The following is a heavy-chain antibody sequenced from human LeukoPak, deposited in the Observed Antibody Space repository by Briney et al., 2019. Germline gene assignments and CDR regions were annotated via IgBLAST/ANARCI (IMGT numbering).Heavy chain of an antibody. V-gene: IGHV1-69*01. CDR1: GGIFSSYA. J-gene: IGHJ4*02. D-gene: IGHD3-10*01. CDR3: ARADYYGSGSYYNPIDY. Sequence: SVKVSCKASGGIFSSYAISWVRQAPGQGLEWMGAIIPIFGTANYAQKFQGRVTITADESTSTAYMELSSLRSEDTAVYYCARADYYGSGSYYNPIDYWGQGTLVTVSS. CDR2: IIPIFGTA.